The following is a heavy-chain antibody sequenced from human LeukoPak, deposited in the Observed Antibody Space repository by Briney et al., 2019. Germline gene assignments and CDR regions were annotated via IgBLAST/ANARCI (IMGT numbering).Heavy chain of an antibody. Sequence: GGSLRLSCAASGFTFSSYGMHWVRRAPGKGLEWMTVISHDGSNKYYVDSVKGRFTISRDNSKSTLYLQMNSLRAEDTAVYYCAKEGYYGSGGFPDSWGQGTLVTVSS. J-gene: IGHJ4*02. CDR3: AKEGYYGSGGFPDS. CDR1: GFTFSSYG. V-gene: IGHV3-30*18. CDR2: ISHDGSNK. D-gene: IGHD3-10*01.